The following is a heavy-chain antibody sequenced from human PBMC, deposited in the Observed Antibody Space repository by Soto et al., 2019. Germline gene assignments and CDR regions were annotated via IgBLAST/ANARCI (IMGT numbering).Heavy chain of an antibody. CDR2: VIPLFDTA. Sequence: QVQVVQSGAEVKKPGSSVKVSCKVSGGIFTNNAISWVRQAPGQGLEWLGGVIPLFDTAYYAQIFRGRFRISADGATTTAYMDLSGLTSADTAVYFCATGGHNDGYNFYHGMDVWGQGTTVTVS. J-gene: IGHJ6*02. D-gene: IGHD5-18*01. CDR1: GGIFTNNA. CDR3: ATGGHNDGYNFYHGMDV. V-gene: IGHV1-69*01.